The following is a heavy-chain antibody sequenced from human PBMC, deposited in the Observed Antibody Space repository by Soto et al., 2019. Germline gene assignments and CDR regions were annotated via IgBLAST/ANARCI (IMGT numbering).Heavy chain of an antibody. Sequence: PGGSLRLSCAASGLTFSSYAMGWFRQAPGKGLEWVSSLSGSGRRTYYADSVKGRFTISRDTSNNTVFLQMNSLRAEDTAVYYCAKDKRCSGTSCYEVYYYMDVGGKGTTVTVSS. D-gene: IGHD2-2*01. CDR3: AKDKRCSGTSCYEVYYYMDV. V-gene: IGHV3-23*01. CDR2: LSGSGRRT. J-gene: IGHJ6*03. CDR1: GLTFSSYA.